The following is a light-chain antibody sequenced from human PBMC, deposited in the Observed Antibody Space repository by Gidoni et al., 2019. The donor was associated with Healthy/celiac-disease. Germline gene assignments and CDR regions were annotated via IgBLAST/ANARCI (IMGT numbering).Light chain of an antibody. J-gene: IGKJ2*01. CDR1: QSVSSSY. CDR3: QQYGSSPLYT. CDR2: GAS. V-gene: IGKV3-20*01. Sequence: EIELTASPGTLSLSPGEGATLSCRASQSVSSSYLAWYQQKPGQAPRLLIYGASSRATGIPDRFSGSGSGTDFTLTISRLEPEDFAVYYCQQYGSSPLYTFGQGTKLEIK.